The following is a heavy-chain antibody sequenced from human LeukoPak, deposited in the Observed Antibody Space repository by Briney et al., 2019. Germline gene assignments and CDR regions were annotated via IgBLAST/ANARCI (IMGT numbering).Heavy chain of an antibody. J-gene: IGHJ4*02. D-gene: IGHD5-18*01. CDR3: ARDGSYGYIGVFDY. Sequence: PGGPLRLPCTASGFTFGDYHMSWLREAPGRGVEGVSYMSSSCRTIYYADSVKGVFTIPRDNPKKSLYLQMNSPSAEDRAVYYCARDGSYGYIGVFDYWGQGTLVTVSS. V-gene: IGHV3-11*04. CDR1: GFTFGDYH. CDR2: MSSSCRTI.